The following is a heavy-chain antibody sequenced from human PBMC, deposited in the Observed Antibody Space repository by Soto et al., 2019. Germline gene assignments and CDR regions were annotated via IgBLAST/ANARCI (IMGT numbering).Heavy chain of an antibody. D-gene: IGHD3-10*01. Sequence: AGGSLRLSCGASGFTFSSYEMTWVRQAPGKGLEWVSYISSSGSRIYYTDSVKGRFTISRDNAKNSLYLQMNSLRAEDTAVYYCASSGLNYGSGTIDSWGQGTLVTVSS. CDR3: ASSGLNYGSGTIDS. CDR2: ISSSGSRI. CDR1: GFTFSSYE. V-gene: IGHV3-48*03. J-gene: IGHJ4*02.